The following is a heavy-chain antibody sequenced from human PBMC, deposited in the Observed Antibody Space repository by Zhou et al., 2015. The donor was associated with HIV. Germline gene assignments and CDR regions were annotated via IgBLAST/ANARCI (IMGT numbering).Heavy chain of an antibody. CDR3: TTTYHKYSYF. CDR2: IIPLSGTT. J-gene: IGHJ4*02. V-gene: IGHV1-69*08. CDR1: GGSFSTHS. D-gene: IGHD3/OR15-3a*01. Sequence: QVQLVQSGPEVKKPGSSVKVSCKPSGGSFSTHSISWVRQAPGQGLEWMGSIIPLSGTTNYAENWFYRRSTITADKSTDTIYLELRGLRLEDTAIYYCTTTYHKYSYFWGQGTLVTVS.